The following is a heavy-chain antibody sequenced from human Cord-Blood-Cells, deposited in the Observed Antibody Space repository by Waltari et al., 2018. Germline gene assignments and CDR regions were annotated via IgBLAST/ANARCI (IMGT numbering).Heavy chain of an antibody. J-gene: IGHJ3*02. D-gene: IGHD2-15*01. V-gene: IGHV3-48*03. Sequence: AASGFTFSSYEMNWVRQAPGKGLEWVSYISSSGSTIYYADSVKGRFTISRDNAKNSLYLQMNSLRAEDTAVYYCASFDGVCSGGSCYNDAFDIWGQGTMVTVSS. CDR1: GFTFSSYE. CDR2: ISSSGSTI. CDR3: ASFDGVCSGGSCYNDAFDI.